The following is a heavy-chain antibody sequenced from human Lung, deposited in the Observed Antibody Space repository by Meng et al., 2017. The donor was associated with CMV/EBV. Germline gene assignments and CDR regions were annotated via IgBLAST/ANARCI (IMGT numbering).Heavy chain of an antibody. CDR3: ARTHVMGGAPPSLDY. Sequence: SGYTFTTYYKNWVRQAPGQGLEWMGIINPGGGSTNYAQKFQGRVTMTRDTSTSTVYMELSSLGSEDTAVYYCARTHVMGGAPPSLDYWGQGTLVTVSS. J-gene: IGHJ4*02. CDR2: INPGGGST. CDR1: GYTFTTYY. V-gene: IGHV1-46*01. D-gene: IGHD1-26*01.